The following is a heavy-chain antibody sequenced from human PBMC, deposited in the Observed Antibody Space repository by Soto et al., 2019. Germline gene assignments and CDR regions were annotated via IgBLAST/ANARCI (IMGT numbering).Heavy chain of an antibody. CDR2: IKSKAHGETA. D-gene: IGHD5-12*01. CDR3: TTGVDGYNPFDY. J-gene: IGHJ4*02. Sequence: EAQLVESGGGLVEPGGSLRVSCAASGFSFSDAWMIWVRQAPGKGLEWVGRIKSKAHGETADYAAPVKGRFTISRDDSKNTVYLQMNSLKIGDTAVYYCTTGVDGYNPFDYWGQGTLVTVSS. V-gene: IGHV3-15*07. CDR1: GFSFSDAW.